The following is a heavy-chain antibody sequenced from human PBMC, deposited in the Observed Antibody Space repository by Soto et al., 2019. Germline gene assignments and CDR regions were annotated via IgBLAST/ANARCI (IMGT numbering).Heavy chain of an antibody. D-gene: IGHD1-1*01. CDR2: ISSSSSYI. J-gene: IGHJ3*02. Sequence: EVQLVESGGGLVKPGGSLRLSCAASGFIFSSYSMNWVRQAPGKGLEWVSSISSSSSYIYYADSVKGRFTISRDNAKNSLYLQMNSLRAEDTAVYYCARTTRGTGRTPAFDIWGQGTMVTVSS. CDR1: GFIFSSYS. V-gene: IGHV3-21*01. CDR3: ARTTRGTGRTPAFDI.